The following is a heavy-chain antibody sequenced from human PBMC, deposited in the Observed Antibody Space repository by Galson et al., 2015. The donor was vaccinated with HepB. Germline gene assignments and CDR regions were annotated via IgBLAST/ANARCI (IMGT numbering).Heavy chain of an antibody. V-gene: IGHV5-51*01. CDR3: ARRGYYYDSSGSVISAFDI. D-gene: IGHD3-22*01. J-gene: IGHJ3*02. CDR2: IYPGDSDT. CDR1: GYSFTSYW. Sequence: QSGAEVKKPGESLKISCKGSGYSFTSYWIGWVRQMPGKGLEWMGIIYPGDSDTRYSPSYQGQVTISADKSISTAYLQWSSLKASDTAMYYCARRGYYYDSSGSVISAFDIWGQGTMVTVSS.